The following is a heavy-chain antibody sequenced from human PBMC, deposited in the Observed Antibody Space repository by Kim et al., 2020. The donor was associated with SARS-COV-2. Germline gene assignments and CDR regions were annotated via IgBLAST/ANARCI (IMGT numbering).Heavy chain of an antibody. CDR1: GGTFSSYA. D-gene: IGHD1-26*01. Sequence: SVKVSCKASGGTFSSYAISWVRQAPGQGLEWMGGIIPIFGTANYAQKFQGRVTITADESTSTAYMELSSLRSEDPAVYYCARDSLEWELKAFDIWGQGTMVTVSS. V-gene: IGHV1-69*13. J-gene: IGHJ3*02. CDR3: ARDSLEWELKAFDI. CDR2: IIPIFGTA.